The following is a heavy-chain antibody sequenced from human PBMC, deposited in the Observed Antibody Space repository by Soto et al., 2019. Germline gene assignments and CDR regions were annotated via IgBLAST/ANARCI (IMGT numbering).Heavy chain of an antibody. D-gene: IGHD3-22*01. V-gene: IGHV4-30-4*01. J-gene: IGHJ5*02. CDR3: AREPTSSGYYT. CDR1: GGSISSGDFY. Sequence: PSETLSLTCTVSGGSISSGDFYWSWIRQPPGKGLEWIGYIYYSGTTYYNPSLKSRVTISVDTSRNQFSLKLSSVTAADTAVYFCAREPTSSGYYTWGQGTLVTVSS. CDR2: IYYSGTT.